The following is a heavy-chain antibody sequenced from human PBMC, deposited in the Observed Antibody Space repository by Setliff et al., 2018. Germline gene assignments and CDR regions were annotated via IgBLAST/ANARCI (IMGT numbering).Heavy chain of an antibody. CDR1: VDSIRSYY. CDR2: IYYTGSS. CDR3: ARDRGSNNSPEDFDY. D-gene: IGHD1-1*01. Sequence: SETLSLTCTVSVDSIRSYYWSWVRQPPGMGLEWIGYIYYTGSSNYNPSLKSRVTISVDTSKNQFFLKVRSVTAADPAVYYCARDRGSNNSPEDFDYWGLGTRVTVS. J-gene: IGHJ4*02. V-gene: IGHV4-59*12.